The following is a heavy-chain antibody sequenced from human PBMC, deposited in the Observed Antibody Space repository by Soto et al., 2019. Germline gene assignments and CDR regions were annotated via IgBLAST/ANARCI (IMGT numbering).Heavy chain of an antibody. Sequence: EVQLLESGGGLVQPGGSLRLSCGASGFTFSNYAMTWVRQAPGKGLEWVSALTDSGGTTLYADSVKGRFTISRDNSKSTLYLQMNSLRADDTAIYYCAKSSAVRLSYDGTDVWGQGTTVTVSS. CDR1: GFTFSNYA. CDR2: LTDSGGTT. J-gene: IGHJ6*02. CDR3: AKSSAVRLSYDGTDV. D-gene: IGHD6-6*01. V-gene: IGHV3-23*01.